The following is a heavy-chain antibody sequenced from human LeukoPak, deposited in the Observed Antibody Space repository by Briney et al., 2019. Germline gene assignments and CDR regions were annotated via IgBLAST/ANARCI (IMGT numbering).Heavy chain of an antibody. V-gene: IGHV4-4*02. CDR3: AGAEPRGIIWHPY. J-gene: IGHJ4*02. Sequence: PSENLSLTCAVSGAPISSNNWWWSWVRQPPGKGLEWIGEIYHSGSTNYNPSLKSRVTMSVDKSKNQFSLKLSSVTAADTAVYYCAGAEPRGIIWHPYWGQGTLVTVSS. CDR2: IYHSGST. CDR1: GAPISSNNW.